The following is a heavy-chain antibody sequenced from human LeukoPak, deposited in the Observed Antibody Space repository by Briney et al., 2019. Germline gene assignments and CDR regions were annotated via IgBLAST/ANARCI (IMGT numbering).Heavy chain of an antibody. D-gene: IGHD6-13*01. CDR1: GGTFNNYA. CDR3: AGMVSPTAAGTGYFDP. V-gene: IGHV1-69*05. J-gene: IGHJ5*02. CDR2: IIPIFDTS. Sequence: SVKVSCTASGGTFNNYAISWVRQAPGQGLEWMGEIIPIFDTSTYAQKYRGRVTITTDEATSTAYMELSSLRSEDTAVCYCAGMVSPTAAGTGYFDPWGQGALVTVSS.